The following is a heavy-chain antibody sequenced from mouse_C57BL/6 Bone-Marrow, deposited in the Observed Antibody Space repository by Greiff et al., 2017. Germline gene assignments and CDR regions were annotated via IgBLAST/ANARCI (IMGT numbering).Heavy chain of an antibody. J-gene: IGHJ3*01. CDR2: IYPRSGNT. CDR1: GYTFTSYG. CDR3: ARNKGSHYRNYPMAY. Sequence: QVQLQQSGAELARPGASVTLSCKASGYTFTSYGIRWVKQRPGQGLEWIGEIYPRSGNTNYNEKFKGKATLTADKSSSTAYMELRSLTSEDSAVYFCARNKGSHYRNYPMAYWGQGTLVTVSA. D-gene: IGHD2-1*01. V-gene: IGHV1-81*01.